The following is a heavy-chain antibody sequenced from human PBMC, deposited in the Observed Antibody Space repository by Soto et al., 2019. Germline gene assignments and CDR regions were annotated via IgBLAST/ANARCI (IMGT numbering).Heavy chain of an antibody. CDR2: INAGNGNT. J-gene: IGHJ5*02. V-gene: IGHV1-3*01. D-gene: IGHD3-3*01. CDR3: ATSYYDFWSGPADWFDP. CDR1: GYTFTSYA. Sequence: QVPLVQSGAEVKKPGASVKVSCKASGYTFTSYAMHWVRQAPGQRLEWMGWINAGNGNTKYSQKFQGRVTITRDTSASTAYMELSSLRSEDTAVYYCATSYYDFWSGPADWFDPWGQGTLVTVSS.